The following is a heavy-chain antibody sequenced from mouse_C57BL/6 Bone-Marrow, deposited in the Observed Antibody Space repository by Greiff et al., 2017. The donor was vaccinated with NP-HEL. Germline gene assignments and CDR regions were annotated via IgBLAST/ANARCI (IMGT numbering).Heavy chain of an antibody. V-gene: IGHV5-4*01. D-gene: IGHD1-1*01. J-gene: IGHJ4*01. CDR1: GFTFSSYA. CDR3: ARDGAVVATNYARDC. CDR2: ISDGGSYT. Sequence: EVKVVESGGGLVKPGGSLKLSCAASGFTFSSYAMSWVRQTPEKRLEWVATISDGGSYTYYPDNVKGRFTISRDNAKNNLYLQMSHLKSEDTAMYYCARDGAVVATNYARDCGGQGTSVTVSA.